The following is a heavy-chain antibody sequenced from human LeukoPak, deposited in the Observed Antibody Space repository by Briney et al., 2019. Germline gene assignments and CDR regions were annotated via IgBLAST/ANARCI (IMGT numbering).Heavy chain of an antibody. CDR1: GFTFSDYY. CDR3: ARLWGGSSGYYY. Sequence: GGSLKLSCAASGFTFSDYYLSWVRQAPGKGLEWVSFISPSSSYTNYADSVKGRFTISRDNAKNSLYLQMSSLRAEDTAVYYCARLWGGSSGYYYWGQGTLVRVSS. J-gene: IGHJ4*02. V-gene: IGHV3-11*03. D-gene: IGHD3-22*01. CDR2: ISPSSSYT.